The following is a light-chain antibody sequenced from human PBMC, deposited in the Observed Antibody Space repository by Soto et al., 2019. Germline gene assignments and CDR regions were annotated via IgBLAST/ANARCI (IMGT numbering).Light chain of an antibody. Sequence: DIVRTQSPDSLAVSLGGRATINCKSSQSVLYSSNNKNYLAWYQQKPGQPPKLLIYWASTRESGVPDRFSGSGSGTDFTLTISSLQAEDVAVYYCQQYYSTPLTFGQGTKVEIK. CDR3: QQYYSTPLT. CDR1: QSVLYSSNNKNY. V-gene: IGKV4-1*01. CDR2: WAS. J-gene: IGKJ1*01.